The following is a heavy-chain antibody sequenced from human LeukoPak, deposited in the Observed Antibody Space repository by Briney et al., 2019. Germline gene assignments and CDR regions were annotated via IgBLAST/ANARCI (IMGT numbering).Heavy chain of an antibody. D-gene: IGHD6-13*01. Sequence: GGSLRLSCAASGFTFSSYAMHWVRQAPGKGLEWVAVISYDGSNEYYADSVKGRFTISRDNAKNSLYLQMNSLKPEDTAVYYCARVAEAAAFDSWGQGTLVTVSS. CDR1: GFTFSSYA. CDR2: ISYDGSNE. V-gene: IGHV3-30*04. CDR3: ARVAEAAAFDS. J-gene: IGHJ4*02.